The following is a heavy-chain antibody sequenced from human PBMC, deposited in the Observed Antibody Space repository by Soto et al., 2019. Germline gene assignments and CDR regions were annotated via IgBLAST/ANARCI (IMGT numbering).Heavy chain of an antibody. D-gene: IGHD3-22*01. V-gene: IGHV5-10-1*01. CDR2: IDPSDSYT. Sequence: GESLKISCKGSGYSFTSYWISWVRQMPGKGLEWMGRIDPSDSYTNYSPSFQGHVTISADKSISTAYLQWSSLKASDTAMYYCASLLYYYDSSGYAGLDWFDPWGQGTLVTVSS. J-gene: IGHJ5*02. CDR3: ASLLYYYDSSGYAGLDWFDP. CDR1: GYSFTSYW.